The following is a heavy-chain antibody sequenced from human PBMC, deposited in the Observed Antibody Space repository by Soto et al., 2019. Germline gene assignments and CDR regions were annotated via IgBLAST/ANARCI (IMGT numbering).Heavy chain of an antibody. D-gene: IGHD6-6*01. V-gene: IGHV3-23*01. J-gene: IGHJ4*02. Sequence: GGSLRLACAASGFTFSSYAMSWVRKAPGKGLEWVSAISGSGGSTYYADSVKGRFTISRDNSKNTLYLQMNSLRAEDTAVYYCAKARIAARYFDYWGQGTLVTVSS. CDR2: ISGSGGST. CDR3: AKARIAARYFDY. CDR1: GFTFSSYA.